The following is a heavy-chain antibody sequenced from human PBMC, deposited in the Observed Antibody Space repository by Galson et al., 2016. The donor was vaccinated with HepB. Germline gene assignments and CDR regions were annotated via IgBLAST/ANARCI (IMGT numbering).Heavy chain of an antibody. CDR2: ILYDGRXK. V-gene: IGHV3-30*03. J-gene: IGHJ6*01. CDR3: ALLQEHL. D-gene: IGHD1-14*01. CDR1: GVTFSSYG. Sequence: RLSCADSGVTFSSYGXHWVXQAPGKGLEWVALILYDGRXKKYVDSVKGRFXISRDNSKKTLYLQMNSHHQGXXXLPPXALLQEHLWG.